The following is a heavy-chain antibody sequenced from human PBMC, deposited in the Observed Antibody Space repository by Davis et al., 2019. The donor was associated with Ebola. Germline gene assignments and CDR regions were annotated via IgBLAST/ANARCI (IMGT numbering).Heavy chain of an antibody. CDR3: ARDAQTAANYGMDV. V-gene: IGHV3-33*01. Sequence: LSLTCAASGFPFSSHGMQWVRQAPGKGLEWVAHIWSNGNTQYYADSVKGRFTISRDNLKNIVYLQMNSLRAEDTGLYYCARDAQTAANYGMDVWGQGTTVTV. J-gene: IGHJ6*02. CDR1: GFPFSSHG. D-gene: IGHD5-18*01. CDR2: IWSNGNTQ.